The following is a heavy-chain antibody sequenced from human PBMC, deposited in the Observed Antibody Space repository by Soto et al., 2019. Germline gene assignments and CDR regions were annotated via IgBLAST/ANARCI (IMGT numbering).Heavy chain of an antibody. CDR1: GGSISSYY. CDR3: ARATRYNWNIDAFDI. Sequence: QVQLQESGPGLVKPSETLSLTCTVSGGSISSYYWSWIRQPPGKGLEWIGYIYYSGSTNYNPSLKSRVTISVDTSKNQFSLKLSSVTAADTAVYYCARATRYNWNIDAFDIWGQGTMVTVSS. V-gene: IGHV4-59*01. CDR2: IYYSGST. J-gene: IGHJ3*02. D-gene: IGHD1-20*01.